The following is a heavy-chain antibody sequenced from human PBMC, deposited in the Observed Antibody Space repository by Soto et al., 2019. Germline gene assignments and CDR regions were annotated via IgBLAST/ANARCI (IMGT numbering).Heavy chain of an antibody. CDR1: GFTFSDYY. CDR3: AGDLGGGGRWRDYYYYGMDV. D-gene: IGHD3-16*01. V-gene: IGHV3-11*06. CDR2: ISSSSSYT. J-gene: IGHJ6*02. Sequence: QVQLVESGGGLVKPGGSLRLSCAASGFTFSDYYMSWIRQAPGKGLEWVSYISSSSSYTNYADSVKGRFTISRDNAKNSLYLQMNRLGAEETAVYYCAGDLGGGGRWRDYYYYGMDVWGQGTTVTVSS.